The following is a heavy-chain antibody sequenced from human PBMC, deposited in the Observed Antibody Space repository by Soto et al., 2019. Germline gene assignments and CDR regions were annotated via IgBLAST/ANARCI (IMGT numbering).Heavy chain of an antibody. D-gene: IGHD3-9*01. Sequence: QVQPVESGGGVVQPGRSLRLSCAASGFTFSSYGMHWVRQAPGKGLEWVAVISYEGSNKYYEDAVKGRFTMSRDNSKNTLYLQMNRLRAEDTAVYYCAKGGYILTGYFPGYYYYGMDVWGQGSTVTVSS. CDR3: AKGGYILTGYFPGYYYYGMDV. CDR1: GFTFSSYG. J-gene: IGHJ6*02. CDR2: ISYEGSNK. V-gene: IGHV3-30*18.